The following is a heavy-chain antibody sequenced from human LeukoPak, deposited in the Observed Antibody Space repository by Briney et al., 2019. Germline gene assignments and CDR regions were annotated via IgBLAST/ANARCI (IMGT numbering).Heavy chain of an antibody. D-gene: IGHD7-27*01. V-gene: IGHV4-34*01. CDR3: ARVLGTYFDY. Sequence: SETLSLTCALYDGSFDDYYWSWIREPPGKGLEWIGEINHSGSTNYNPSLKSRVTISVDTSKNQFSLKLSSVTAADTAVYYCARVLGTYFDYWGQGTLVTVSS. CDR1: DGSFDDYY. CDR2: INHSGST. J-gene: IGHJ4*02.